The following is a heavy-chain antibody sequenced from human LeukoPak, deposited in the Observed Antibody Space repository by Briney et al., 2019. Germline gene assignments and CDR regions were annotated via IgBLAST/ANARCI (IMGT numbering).Heavy chain of an antibody. Sequence: GASVKVSCKASGYTFTGYYIHWVRQAPGQGLEWMGRINPNSGGTNYAQKFQGRVTMTRDTSISTAYMELSRLRSDDTAVYYCARGGIAAAGTERAVAASFDYWGQGTLVTVSS. D-gene: IGHD6-13*01. J-gene: IGHJ4*02. V-gene: IGHV1-2*06. CDR1: GYTFTGYY. CDR3: ARGGIAAAGTERAVAASFDY. CDR2: INPNSGGT.